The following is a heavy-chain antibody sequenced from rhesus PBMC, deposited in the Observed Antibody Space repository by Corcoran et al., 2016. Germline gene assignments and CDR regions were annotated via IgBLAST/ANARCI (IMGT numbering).Heavy chain of an antibody. CDR2: INPYNGNT. J-gene: IGHJ6*01. Sequence: QVQLGQSGAEVKKPGSSVKVSCKASGYTFTDYYMHWVRQAPRQGLEWMGWINPYNGNTKYAQKFQGRVTMTRDTSTSTAYMELSSLRSEDTAVYYCARGGDTVTTYYYGLDSWGQGVVVTVSS. V-gene: IGHV1S2*01. CDR3: ARGGDTVTTYYYGLDS. CDR1: GYTFTDYY. D-gene: IGHD4-23*01.